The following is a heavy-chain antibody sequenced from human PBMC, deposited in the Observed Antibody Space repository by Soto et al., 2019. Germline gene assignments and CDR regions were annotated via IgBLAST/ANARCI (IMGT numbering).Heavy chain of an antibody. Sequence: SETLSLTCTVSGGSISSSSYYWGWIRQPPGKGLEWIGSIYYSGSTYYNPSLKSRVTISVDTSKNQFSLKLSSVTAADTAVYYCARPAFTIFGRNWFDPWGQGTLVTVSS. CDR2: IYYSGST. CDR3: ARPAFTIFGRNWFDP. J-gene: IGHJ5*02. V-gene: IGHV4-39*01. D-gene: IGHD3-3*01. CDR1: GGSISSSSYY.